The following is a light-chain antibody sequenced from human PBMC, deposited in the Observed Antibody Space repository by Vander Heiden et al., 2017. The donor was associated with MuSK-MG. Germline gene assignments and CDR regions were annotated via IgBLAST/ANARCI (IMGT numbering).Light chain of an antibody. V-gene: IGKV1-27*01. CDR3: QKQDIQPSST. CDR1: QGISNY. Sequence: DIQLTQSPPPLSASVGDTAPLTFRASQGISNYLAWYQLQPGNAPKLLIYAASTLRSAVPPRISSSSGAREVTLTISSRQPEDDAADYCQKQDIQPSSTFGQGTQVEIK. CDR2: AAS. J-gene: IGKJ5*01.